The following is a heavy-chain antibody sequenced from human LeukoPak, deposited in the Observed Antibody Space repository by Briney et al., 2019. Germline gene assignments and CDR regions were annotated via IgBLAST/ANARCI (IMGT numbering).Heavy chain of an antibody. Sequence: PSETLSLTCAVYGGSFSGYYWSWVRQAPGKGLEWVSAISGSGGSTYYADSVKGRFTISRDNSKNTLYLQMNSLRAEDTAVYYCAKDRELVGATTFDYWGQGTLVTVSS. J-gene: IGHJ4*02. CDR1: GGSFSGYY. V-gene: IGHV3-23*01. CDR2: ISGSGGST. CDR3: AKDRELVGATTFDY. D-gene: IGHD1-26*01.